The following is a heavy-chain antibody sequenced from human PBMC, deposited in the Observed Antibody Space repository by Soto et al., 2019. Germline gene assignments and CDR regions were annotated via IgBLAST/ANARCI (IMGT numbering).Heavy chain of an antibody. CDR3: AKVTEVFWSGFYFDY. D-gene: IGHD3-3*01. Sequence: RLSCAASGFTFSSYAMSWVRQAPGKGLEWVSAISGSGGSTYYADSVKGRFTISRDNSKNTLYLQMNSLRAEDTAVYYCAKVTEVFWSGFYFDYGGQETLFTVSS. J-gene: IGHJ4*02. CDR2: ISGSGGST. CDR1: GFTFSSYA. V-gene: IGHV3-23*01.